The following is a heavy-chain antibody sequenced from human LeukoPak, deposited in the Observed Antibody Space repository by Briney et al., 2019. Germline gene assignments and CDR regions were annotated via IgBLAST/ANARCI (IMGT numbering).Heavy chain of an antibody. CDR2: IYYSGST. CDR3: ARDFLGGSKYYYGMDV. J-gene: IGHJ6*02. D-gene: IGHD2/OR15-2a*01. CDR1: GGSISSYY. Sequence: SETLSLTCTVSGGSISSYYWSWIRQPPGKGLEWIGYIYYSGSTNYNPSLKSRVTISVDTSKNQFSLKLSSVTAAGTAVYYCARDFLGGSKYYYGMDVWGQGTTVTVSS. V-gene: IGHV4-59*01.